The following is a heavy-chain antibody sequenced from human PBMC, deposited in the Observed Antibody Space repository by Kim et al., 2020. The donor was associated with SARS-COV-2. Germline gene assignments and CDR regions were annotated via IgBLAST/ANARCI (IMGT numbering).Heavy chain of an antibody. CDR2: IKQDGSER. Sequence: GGSLRLSCVAYGFTLSTNWMSWVRQAPGKGLEWVANIKQDGSERNYVDSVKGRFTISRDNAKNSLYLQMNSLRVEDTAIYYCARVGRASRWSIENWGQGT. J-gene: IGHJ4*02. CDR3: ARVGRASRWSIEN. CDR1: GFTLSTNW. D-gene: IGHD6-13*01. V-gene: IGHV3-7*01.